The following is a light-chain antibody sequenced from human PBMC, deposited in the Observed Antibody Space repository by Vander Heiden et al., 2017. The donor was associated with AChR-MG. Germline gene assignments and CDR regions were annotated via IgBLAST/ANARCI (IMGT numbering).Light chain of an antibody. CDR3: QQLQSYPIT. Sequence: QLAQSPSSLFASVGARVIITCRASQDISSHLFWYQQKPGNAPKLLIYAASTLQSGVPLRFSGSGSGTDFTLTISSLQPEDFATYYCQQLQSYPITFGQGTRLDIK. CDR1: QDISSH. CDR2: AAS. J-gene: IGKJ5*01. V-gene: IGKV1-9*01.